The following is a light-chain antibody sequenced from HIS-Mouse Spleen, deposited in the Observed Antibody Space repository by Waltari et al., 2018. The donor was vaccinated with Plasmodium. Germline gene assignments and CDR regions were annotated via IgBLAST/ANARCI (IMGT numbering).Light chain of an antibody. J-gene: IGKJ3*01. V-gene: IGKV3-15*01. CDR1: QSVSSN. CDR3: QQYNNWSFT. Sequence: EIVMTQSPATLSVSPGERATLSCRASQSVSSNLAWYQQKPVQAPRLLIYGASTRATGSPARFSGSGSGTEFTLTISSLQSEDFAVYYCQQYNNWSFTFGPGTKVDIK. CDR2: GAS.